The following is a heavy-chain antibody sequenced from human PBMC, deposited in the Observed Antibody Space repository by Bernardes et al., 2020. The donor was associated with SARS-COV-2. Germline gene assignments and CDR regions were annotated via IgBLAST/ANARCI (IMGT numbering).Heavy chain of an antibody. CDR1: GGSISGYY. CDR2: IYYSGST. J-gene: IGHJ3*02. V-gene: IGHV4-59*01. D-gene: IGHD6-6*01. CDR3: ARVSIGARPAFDI. Sequence: TLSLTCTVSGGSISGYYWSWIRQPPGKGLEYIGYIYYSGSTNSNPSLKSRVTISADTSKNQLSLKLSSVTAADTAVYYCARVSIGARPAFDIWGQGTLVTVSS.